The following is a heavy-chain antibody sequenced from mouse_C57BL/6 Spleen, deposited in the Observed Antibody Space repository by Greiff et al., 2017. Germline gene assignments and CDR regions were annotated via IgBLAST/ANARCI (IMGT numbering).Heavy chain of an antibody. CDR2: ISSGSSTI. CDR1: GFSFSDYG. V-gene: IGHV5-17*01. CDR3: ARSYLLLAMDY. J-gene: IGHJ4*01. Sequence: EVQLVESGGGLVKPGGSLKLSCAASGFSFSDYGMHWVRQAPEKGLEWVAYISSGSSTIYYADTVKGRFTISGDNAKNTQFLQMTSLRSEDTAMYYWARSYLLLAMDYWGQGTTVTVSS. D-gene: IGHD1-1*01.